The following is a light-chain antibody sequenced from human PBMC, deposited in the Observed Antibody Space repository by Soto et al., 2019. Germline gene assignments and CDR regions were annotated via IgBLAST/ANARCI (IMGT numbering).Light chain of an antibody. Sequence: QSALTQPPSASGSPGQSVTISCTGTSSDVGRYNFVSWYQQHPGKAPKLMIYEVSKRPSGVPDRFSGSKSGNTASLTVSGLQAEDEADYYCTSYAGSNNWVFGEGTKLTVL. CDR3: TSYAGSNNWV. CDR1: SSDVGRYNF. CDR2: EVS. V-gene: IGLV2-8*01. J-gene: IGLJ3*02.